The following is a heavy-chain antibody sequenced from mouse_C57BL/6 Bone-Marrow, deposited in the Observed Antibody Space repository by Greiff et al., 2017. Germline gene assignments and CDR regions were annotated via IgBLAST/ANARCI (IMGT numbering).Heavy chain of an antibody. CDR2: IDPEDGET. V-gene: IGHV14-2*01. D-gene: IGHD1-1*01. Sequence: EVQVVESGAELVKPGASVKLSCTASGFNIKDYYIHWVKQRTEQGLEWIGRIDPEDGETKYAPQFQDKATITADTSSNTAYLQLSSLTSEHTAVYYCTRSLIYYGTNYWGQGTTRTVSA. CDR3: TRSLIYYGTNY. CDR1: GFNIKDYY. J-gene: IGHJ2*01.